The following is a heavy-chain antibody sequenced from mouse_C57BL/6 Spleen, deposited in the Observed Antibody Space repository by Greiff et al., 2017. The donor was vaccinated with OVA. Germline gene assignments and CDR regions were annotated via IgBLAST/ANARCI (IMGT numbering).Heavy chain of an antibody. V-gene: IGHV1-64*01. CDR1: GYTFTGYW. D-gene: IGHD1-1*01. CDR3: ARGITTVVADAMDD. Sequence: QVQLQQPGAELVKPGASVKLSCKASGYTFTGYWMHWVKQRPGQGLEWIGMIHPNSGSTNYNEKFKSKATLTVDKSSSTAYMQLSSLTSEDSAVYYCARGITTVVADAMDDWGQGTSVTVSS. CDR2: IHPNSGST. J-gene: IGHJ4*01.